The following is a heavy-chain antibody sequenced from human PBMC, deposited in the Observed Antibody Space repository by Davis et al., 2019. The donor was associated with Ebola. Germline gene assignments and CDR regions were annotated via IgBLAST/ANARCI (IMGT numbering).Heavy chain of an antibody. D-gene: IGHD6-19*01. Sequence: GESLKISCAASGFIFSSYAMSWVRQAPGKGLEWVSTISGSGGSTYYADSVKGRFTISRDNSKNTLYLQMNSLRAEDTAVYYCARVESSSGWWGWFDPWGQGTLVTVSS. CDR3: ARVESSSGWWGWFDP. V-gene: IGHV3-23*01. CDR1: GFIFSSYA. CDR2: ISGSGGST. J-gene: IGHJ5*02.